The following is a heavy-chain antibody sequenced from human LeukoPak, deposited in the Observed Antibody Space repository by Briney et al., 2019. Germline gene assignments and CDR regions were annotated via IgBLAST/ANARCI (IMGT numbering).Heavy chain of an antibody. J-gene: IGHJ4*02. D-gene: IGHD3-10*01. Sequence: PSETLSLTCAVYGGSFSGYYWSWIRQPPGMGLEWIGEINHSGSTNYNPSLRSRVTISVDTSKNQFSLKLSSVTAADTAVYYCARDHRGVIDYWGQGTLVTVSS. CDR1: GGSFSGYY. V-gene: IGHV4-34*01. CDR3: ARDHRGVIDY. CDR2: INHSGST.